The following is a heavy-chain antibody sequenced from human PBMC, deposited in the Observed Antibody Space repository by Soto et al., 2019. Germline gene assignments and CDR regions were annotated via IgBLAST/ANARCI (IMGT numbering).Heavy chain of an antibody. CDR1: GFTFDDYA. D-gene: IGHD5-18*01. CDR3: AKERGYSYGYRLSGMDV. V-gene: IGHV3-9*01. Sequence: SLRLSCAASGFTFDDYALHWVRQAPGKGLEWVSGISWNSGSIGYADSVKGRFTISRDNAKNSLYLQMNSLRAEDTALYYCAKERGYSYGYRLSGMDVWGQGTTVTVSS. CDR2: ISWNSGSI. J-gene: IGHJ6*02.